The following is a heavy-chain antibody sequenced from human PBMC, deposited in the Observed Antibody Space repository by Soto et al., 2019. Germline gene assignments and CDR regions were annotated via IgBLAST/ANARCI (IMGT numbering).Heavy chain of an antibody. CDR3: ARRYGDHDAFDI. CDR2: ISSSSSYI. D-gene: IGHD4-17*01. J-gene: IGHJ3*02. Sequence: SLRLSCAASGFTFSSYSMNWVRQAPGKGLEWVSSISSSSSYIYYADSVKGRFTISRDNAKNSLYLQMNSLRAEDTAVYYCARRYGDHDAFDIWDQGTMVTVSS. V-gene: IGHV3-21*01. CDR1: GFTFSSYS.